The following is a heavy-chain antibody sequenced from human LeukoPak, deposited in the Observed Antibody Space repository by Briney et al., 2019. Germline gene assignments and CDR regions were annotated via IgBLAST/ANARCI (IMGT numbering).Heavy chain of an antibody. V-gene: IGHV3-15*07. CDR1: GLTFSSHW. D-gene: IGHD3-22*01. CDR2: IRSNSDGGTI. CDR3: ATDFYDST. Sequence: GGSLRLSCAASGLTFSSHWMHWVRQAPGKGLEWVGRIRSNSDGGTIDYAAPVKGRFTLSRDDSKTTLYLQMNSLQTEDTAVYYCATDFYDSTWGQGTLVTVSS. J-gene: IGHJ5*02.